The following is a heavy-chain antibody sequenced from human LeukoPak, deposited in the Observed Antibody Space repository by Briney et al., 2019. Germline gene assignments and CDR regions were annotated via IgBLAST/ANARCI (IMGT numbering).Heavy chain of an antibody. CDR2: IFPSGGEI. V-gene: IGHV3-23*01. J-gene: IGHJ5*02. CDR3: AKAATREYYDILTGLPTPWFDP. D-gene: IGHD3-9*01. Sequence: GGSLRLSCAASGFTFSTFAMIWVRQPPGKGLEWVSSIFPSGGEIHYADSARGRFTISRDNSKSTLSLQMNSLRAEDTAVYYCAKAATREYYDILTGLPTPWFDPWGQGTLVTVSS. CDR1: GFTFSTFA.